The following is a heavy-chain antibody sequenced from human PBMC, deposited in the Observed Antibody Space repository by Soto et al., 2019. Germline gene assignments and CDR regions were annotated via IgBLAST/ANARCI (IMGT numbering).Heavy chain of an antibody. CDR3: ARPRSSGYSTNWYLDL. CDR1: GFTFSSYA. J-gene: IGHJ2*01. Sequence: QVQLVESGGGVVQPGRSLRLSCAASGFTFSSYAVHWVRQAPGKGLEWVAVISYDGSNKYYADSVKGRFTISRDNSKNTLYLQMNSLRAEDTAVYYCARPRSSGYSTNWYLDLWGRGTLVTVSS. V-gene: IGHV3-30-3*01. D-gene: IGHD3-22*01. CDR2: ISYDGSNK.